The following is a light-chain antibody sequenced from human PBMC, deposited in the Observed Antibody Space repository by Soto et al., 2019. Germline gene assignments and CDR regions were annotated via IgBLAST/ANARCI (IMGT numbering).Light chain of an antibody. Sequence: EIVLTQSPATLSLSPGERATLSCRASQSVSSYLAWYQQKPGKAPRLLIYDASNRATGIPARFSGSGSGTDFSLTISSLEPEDFAVYYCQQRSNWLTFGGGTKV. CDR3: QQRSNWLT. CDR2: DAS. CDR1: QSVSSY. J-gene: IGKJ4*01. V-gene: IGKV3-11*01.